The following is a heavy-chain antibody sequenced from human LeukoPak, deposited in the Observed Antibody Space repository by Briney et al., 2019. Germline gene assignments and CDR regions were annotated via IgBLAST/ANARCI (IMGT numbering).Heavy chain of an antibody. V-gene: IGHV3-21*01. CDR2: ISSSSSYI. Sequence: GGSLRLSCTASGFTFGDYAMSWFRQAPGKGLEWVSSISSSSSYIYYADSVKGRFTISRDNAKNSLYLQMNSLRAEDTAVCYCARGSGSYGYWGQGTLVTVSS. D-gene: IGHD1-26*01. J-gene: IGHJ4*02. CDR1: GFTFGDYA. CDR3: ARGSGSYGY.